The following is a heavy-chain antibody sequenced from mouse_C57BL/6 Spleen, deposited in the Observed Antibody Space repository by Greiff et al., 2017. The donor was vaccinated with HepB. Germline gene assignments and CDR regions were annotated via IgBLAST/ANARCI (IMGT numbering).Heavy chain of an antibody. J-gene: IGHJ4*01. CDR3: ARKTNYAYYYAMDY. CDR1: GYTFTSYW. D-gene: IGHD2-4*01. CDR2: IDPSDSYT. Sequence: QVQLQQPGAELVMPGASVKLSCKASGYTFTSYWMHWVKQRPGQGLEWIGEIDPSDSYTHYNQKFKGKSTLTVDKSSTTAYIHLSRLTSEDSAVYYCARKTNYAYYYAMDYWGQGTSVTVSS. V-gene: IGHV1-69*01.